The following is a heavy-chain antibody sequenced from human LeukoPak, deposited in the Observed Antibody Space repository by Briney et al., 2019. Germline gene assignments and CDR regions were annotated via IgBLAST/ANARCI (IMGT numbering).Heavy chain of an antibody. Sequence: ASVKVSCKASGGTFSSYAISWVRQAPGQGLEWMGGIIPIFGTANYAQKFQGRVTITTDESTSTAYMELSSLRSEDTAVYYCARAPPGIAAAGPQWYYFDYWGQGTLVTVSS. CDR3: ARAPPGIAAAGPQWYYFDY. CDR1: GGTFSSYA. CDR2: IIPIFGTA. J-gene: IGHJ4*02. D-gene: IGHD6-13*01. V-gene: IGHV1-69*05.